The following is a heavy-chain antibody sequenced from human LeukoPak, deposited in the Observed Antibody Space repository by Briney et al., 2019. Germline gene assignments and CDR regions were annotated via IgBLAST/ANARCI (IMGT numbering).Heavy chain of an antibody. CDR3: ARGGSTDYDFWSGYYSLYYFDY. Sequence: SETLSLTCTVSGGSISSYHWSWIRQPPGKGLEWIGYIYYSGSTNYNPSLKSRVTISVDTSKNQFSLKLSSVTAADTAVYYCARGGSTDYDFWSGYYSLYYFDYWGQGTLVTVSS. D-gene: IGHD3-3*01. CDR1: GGSISSYH. J-gene: IGHJ4*02. V-gene: IGHV4-59*01. CDR2: IYYSGST.